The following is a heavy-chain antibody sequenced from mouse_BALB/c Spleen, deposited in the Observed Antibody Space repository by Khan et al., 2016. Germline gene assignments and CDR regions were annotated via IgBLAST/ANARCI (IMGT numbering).Heavy chain of an antibody. CDR1: GFTFTDYY. CDR2: IRNKAGGYTT. Sequence: EVELVESGGGLVQTGGSLRLSCATSGFTFTDYYMTWVRQPPGKALEWLGFIRNKAGGYTTEYSASVKGRFTISRDNSQSILYLQMNTLRAEDSATYYCAILTGTIAYWGQGTLVTVSA. J-gene: IGHJ3*01. CDR3: AILTGTIAY. D-gene: IGHD4-1*01. V-gene: IGHV7-3*02.